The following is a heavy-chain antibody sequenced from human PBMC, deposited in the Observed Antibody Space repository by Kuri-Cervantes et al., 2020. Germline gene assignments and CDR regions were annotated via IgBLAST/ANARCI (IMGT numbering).Heavy chain of an antibody. D-gene: IGHD2-21*01. CDR1: GFTVSSSY. J-gene: IGHJ4*02. CDR2: IYSGGRT. V-gene: IGHV3-53*01. Sequence: GGSLRLSCVASGFTVSSSYMTWVRQAPEKGLEWVSVIYSGGRTYYADSVKGRFTISRDNSKNTLYLQMNSLRAEDTAVYYCARMEIGMFDYWGQGTLVTVSS. CDR3: ARMEIGMFDY.